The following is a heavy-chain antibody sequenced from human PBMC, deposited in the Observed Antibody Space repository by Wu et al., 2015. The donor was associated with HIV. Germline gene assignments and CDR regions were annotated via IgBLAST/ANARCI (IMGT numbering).Heavy chain of an antibody. CDR2: ISAYSGNT. J-gene: IGHJ6*03. CDR1: GYTFNSYG. D-gene: IGHD4-23*01. Sequence: QVQLVQSGAEVKKPGASVKVSCKASGYTFNSYGISWVRQAPGQGLEWMGWISAYSGNTKYAQKLQGRVTMTTDTSTSSAYMELRSLRSDDTAVYYCARGGVYGVNVGDYSYYYYIDVWGKGTTVTVSS. V-gene: IGHV1-18*01. CDR3: ARGGVYGVNVGDYSYYYYIDV.